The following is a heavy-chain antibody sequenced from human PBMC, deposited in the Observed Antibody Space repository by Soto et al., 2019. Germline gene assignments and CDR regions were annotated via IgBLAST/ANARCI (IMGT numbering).Heavy chain of an antibody. CDR3: ARGVTLVRGVIHTPYFDY. CDR2: IYYSGST. J-gene: IGHJ4*02. Sequence: SETLSLTCTVSGGSMSSYYWNWIRQHPGKGLEWIGYIYYSGSTYYNPSLKSRVTISVDTSKNQFSLKLSSVTAADTAVYYCARGVTLVRGVIHTPYFDYWGQGALVTVSS. D-gene: IGHD3-10*01. V-gene: IGHV4-59*12. CDR1: GGSMSSYY.